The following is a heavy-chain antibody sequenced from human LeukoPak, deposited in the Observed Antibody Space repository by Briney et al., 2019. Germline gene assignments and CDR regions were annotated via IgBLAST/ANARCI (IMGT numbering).Heavy chain of an antibody. J-gene: IGHJ4*02. CDR2: ISSDGGTT. CDR3: ANLGIPPASDY. Sequence: GGSLRLSCAASGFTFSSNAMSWVRQAPGKGLEWVSFISSDGGTTLFADSVKGRFTISRDNSKNTLYLQMNSLRVEDTAMYYCANLGIPPASDYWGQGTLVTVSS. D-gene: IGHD2-2*01. V-gene: IGHV3-23*01. CDR1: GFTFSSNA.